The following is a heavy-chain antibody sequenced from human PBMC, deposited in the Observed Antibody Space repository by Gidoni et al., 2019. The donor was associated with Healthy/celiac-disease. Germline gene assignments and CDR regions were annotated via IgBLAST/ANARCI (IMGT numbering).Heavy chain of an antibody. J-gene: IGHJ6*02. D-gene: IGHD2-2*01. CDR1: GFTFSSYA. Sequence: EVQLLESGGGLVQPGGSLRLSCAASGFTFSSYAMSWVRQAPGKGLEWVSAISGSGGSTYYADSVKGRFTISRDNSKNTLYLQMNSLRAEDTAVYYCAKAIWAKYQLSITAHDYYYYGMDVWGQGTTVTVSS. CDR2: ISGSGGST. V-gene: IGHV3-23*01. CDR3: AKAIWAKYQLSITAHDYYYYGMDV.